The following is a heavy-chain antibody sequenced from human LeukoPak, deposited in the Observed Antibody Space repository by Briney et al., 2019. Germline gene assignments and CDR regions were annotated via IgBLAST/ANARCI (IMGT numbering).Heavy chain of an antibody. CDR2: ISGSGGST. D-gene: IGHD2-2*01. V-gene: IGHV3-23*01. CDR3: AKDRKYCSSTSCPYYFDY. Sequence: GGSLRLSCAASGFTFSSYAMSWVRQAPGKGLEWVSAISGSGGSTYYADSVKGRFTISRDNSKNTLYLQMNSLRAEDTAVYYCAKDRKYCSSTSCPYYFDYWGQGTLVTVSS. CDR1: GFTFSSYA. J-gene: IGHJ4*02.